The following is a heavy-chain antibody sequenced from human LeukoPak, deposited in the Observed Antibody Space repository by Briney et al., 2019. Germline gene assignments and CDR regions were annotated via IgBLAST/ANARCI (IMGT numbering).Heavy chain of an antibody. V-gene: IGHV4-39*01. J-gene: IGHJ6*03. D-gene: IGHD2-8*01. CDR2: IYYSGST. Sequence: SETLSLTCTVSGGSISSSSYYWGWIRQPPGKGLEWIGSIYYSGSTYYNPSLKGRVTISVDTSKNQFSLKLSSVTAADTAVYYCASLLYCTNGVCPRDYMDVWGKGTTVTVSS. CDR1: GGSISSSSYY. CDR3: ASLLYCTNGVCPRDYMDV.